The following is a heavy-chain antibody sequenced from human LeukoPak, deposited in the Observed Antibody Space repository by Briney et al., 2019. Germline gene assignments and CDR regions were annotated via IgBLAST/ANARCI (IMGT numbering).Heavy chain of an antibody. D-gene: IGHD2-15*01. CDR2: INPNSGGT. CDR3: ARAQTYCSGVTCYSDS. J-gene: IGHJ4*02. Sequence: ASVKVSCKASGYTFTGYYIHWVRQAPGQGLEWMGWINPNSGGTKYAQKFQGRVTMTSDTSISTAYMELSRLISDDTAVYYCARAQTYCSGVTCYSDSWGQGTLVTVSS. CDR1: GYTFTGYY. V-gene: IGHV1-2*02.